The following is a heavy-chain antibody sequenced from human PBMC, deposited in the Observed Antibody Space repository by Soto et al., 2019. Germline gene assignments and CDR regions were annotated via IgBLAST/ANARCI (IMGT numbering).Heavy chain of an antibody. V-gene: IGHV3-30*18. J-gene: IGHJ4*02. CDR2: ISYDGSNK. CDR1: GFTFSSYG. Sequence: QVQLVESGGGVVQPGRSLRLSCAASGFTFSSYGMHWVRQAPGKGLEWVAVISYDGSNKYYADSVKGRFTISRDNSKNTLYLQMNSLRAEDTAVYYCAKDGATRGHVVAPPYYFDYWGQGTLVTVSS. CDR3: AKDGATRGHVVAPPYYFDY. D-gene: IGHD2-15*01.